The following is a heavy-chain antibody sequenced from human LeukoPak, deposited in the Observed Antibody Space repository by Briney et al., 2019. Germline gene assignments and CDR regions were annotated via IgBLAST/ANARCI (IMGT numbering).Heavy chain of an antibody. CDR1: GFTVSSTY. CDR3: ARGRPAHYFDS. V-gene: IGHV3-66*01. CDR2: IYSGGYT. D-gene: IGHD6-6*01. Sequence: GGSLRLSCAASGFTVSSTYLTWVRQAPGKGLGWLSVIYSGGYTYYADSVKGRFFISRDISENMVYLQMNSLSVEDTAVYFCARGRPAHYFDSWGPGTLVTVS. J-gene: IGHJ4*02.